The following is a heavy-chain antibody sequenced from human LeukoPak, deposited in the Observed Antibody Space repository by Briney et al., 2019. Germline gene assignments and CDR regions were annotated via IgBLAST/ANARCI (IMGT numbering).Heavy chain of an antibody. CDR2: IIPIFGTA. D-gene: IGHD3-10*01. CDR3: ARGYYGSGSYYHTTNWFDP. Sequence: EASVKVSCKASGGTFSSYAISWVRQAPGQGLEWMGGIIPIFGTANYAQKFQGRVTITADESTSTAYMELSSLRSEDTAVYYCARGYYGSGSYYHTTNWFDPWGQGTLVTVSS. CDR1: GGTFSSYA. V-gene: IGHV1-69*13. J-gene: IGHJ5*02.